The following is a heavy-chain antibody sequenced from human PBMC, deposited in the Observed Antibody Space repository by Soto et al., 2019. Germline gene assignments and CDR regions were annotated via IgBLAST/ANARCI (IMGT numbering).Heavy chain of an antibody. Sequence: ASVKVSCKASGYTFTSYYMHWVRQAPGQGLEWMGIINPSGGSTSYAQKFQGRVTMTRDTSTSTVYMELSSLRSEDTAVYYCARVRERCSGGSCYPYYFDYWGQGTLVTVSS. CDR1: GYTFTSYY. V-gene: IGHV1-46*01. CDR2: INPSGGST. D-gene: IGHD2-15*01. CDR3: ARVRERCSGGSCYPYYFDY. J-gene: IGHJ4*02.